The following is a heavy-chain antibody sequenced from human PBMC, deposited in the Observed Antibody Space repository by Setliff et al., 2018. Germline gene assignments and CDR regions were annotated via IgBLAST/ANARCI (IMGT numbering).Heavy chain of an antibody. CDR2: IYTSWST. CDR3: ARMSVFQYIDV. V-gene: IGHV4-61*09. D-gene: IGHD3-10*01. Sequence: PSETLSLTCTVSGDSISSRPYYWGWFRQPAGKELEWIGQIYTSWSTNYNPSLKSRVTISLDTSKNQFSLSLTSVTAADTAVYYCARMSVFQYIDVWGKGTTVTVSS. J-gene: IGHJ6*03. CDR1: GDSISSRPYY.